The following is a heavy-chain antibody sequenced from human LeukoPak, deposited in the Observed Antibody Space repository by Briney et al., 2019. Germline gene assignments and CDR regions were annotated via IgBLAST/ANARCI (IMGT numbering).Heavy chain of an antibody. CDR2: ISPGGDAT. CDR1: GFTFRDYH. CDR3: AGGLDIAVAGPGGYFDY. J-gene: IGHJ4*02. V-gene: IGHV3-11*01. Sequence: GSLRLSCAAFGFTFRDYHINWVRQAPGKGLEWVSYISPGGDATYFADSVKGRFTISRDNAKNSLYLQMNSLTAEDTAVYYCAGGLDIAVAGPGGYFDYWGQGTLVTVSS. D-gene: IGHD6-19*01.